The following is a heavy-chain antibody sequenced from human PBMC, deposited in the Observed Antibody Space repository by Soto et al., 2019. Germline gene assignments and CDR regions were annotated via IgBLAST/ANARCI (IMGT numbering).Heavy chain of an antibody. J-gene: IGHJ4*02. CDR3: TRGRVSLDY. CDR2: IRSKDYGEAE. Sequence: PGGSLRLSCTASGFTFADYALNWFRQAPGKGLEWVAIIRSKDYGEAEDYAASVKGRFTISRDDSKNIAYLQMNSLKTEDTAVYYCTRGRVSLDYWGQGAQVTVS. V-gene: IGHV3-49*03. CDR1: GFTFADYA.